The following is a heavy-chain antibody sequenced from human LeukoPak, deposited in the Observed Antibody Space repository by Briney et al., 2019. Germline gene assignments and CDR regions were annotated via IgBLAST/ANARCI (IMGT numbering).Heavy chain of an antibody. CDR3: TTDPHGDYVVS. J-gene: IGHJ4*02. Sequence: AGGSLRLSCAASGFTFSNAWMSWVRQAPGKGLEWVGRIKGKTDGGTTDYAAPVKGRFTISRDDSKNTLYLQMNSLKTEDTAVYYCTTDPHGDYVVSWGQGTLATVSS. V-gene: IGHV3-15*01. CDR1: GFTFSNAW. CDR2: IKGKTDGGTT. D-gene: IGHD4-17*01.